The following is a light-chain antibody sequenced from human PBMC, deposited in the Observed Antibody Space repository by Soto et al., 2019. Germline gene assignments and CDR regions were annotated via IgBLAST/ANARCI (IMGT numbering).Light chain of an antibody. V-gene: IGKV4-1*01. CDR2: WAS. Sequence: DILMTQAPDSLAVSLGDRATINCKSSQTLLYTSNNKTYLAWYQQKPGQPPKLLIYWASVRDSGVPDRFSGSGSETDFTLTISNLQAEDVAVYYCQQYFDNSITFGQGTRLEIK. CDR3: QQYFDNSIT. J-gene: IGKJ5*01. CDR1: QTLLYTSNNKTY.